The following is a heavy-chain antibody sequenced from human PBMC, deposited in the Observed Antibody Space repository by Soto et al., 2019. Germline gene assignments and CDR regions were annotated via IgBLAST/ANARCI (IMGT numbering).Heavy chain of an antibody. CDR2: IDSSGEK. V-gene: IGHV2-26*01. D-gene: IGHD6-19*01. CDR3: ARRHLAVAVSPWFDP. CDR1: GLSITDSEMG. Sequence: QVTLKESGPVLVKPTETLTLRCTVSGLSITDSEMGVSCIRQPPRQPLEWLAHIDSSGEKSYRTFLKSRLAIPKDTSKSQIVLTMTNMDPADTATYYCARRHLAVAVSPWFDPWGQGIPVTVSS. J-gene: IGHJ5*02.